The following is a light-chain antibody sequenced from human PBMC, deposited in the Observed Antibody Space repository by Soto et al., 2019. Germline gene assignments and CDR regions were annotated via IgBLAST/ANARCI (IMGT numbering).Light chain of an antibody. CDR3: VSWDDTLSGPV. Sequence: QSVLTQPPSASGTPGQRVSVSCSGSSSNIGTNPVNWYQHLPGTAPKLLIYCNNQRPSGVPARFSGSKSGTSASLAISGLQSEDEADYYCVSWDDTLSGPVFGGGTQLTVL. CDR1: SSNIGTNP. J-gene: IGLJ2*01. CDR2: CNN. V-gene: IGLV1-44*01.